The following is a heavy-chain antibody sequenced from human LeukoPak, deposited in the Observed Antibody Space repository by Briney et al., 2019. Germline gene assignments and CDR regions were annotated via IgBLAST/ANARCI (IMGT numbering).Heavy chain of an antibody. V-gene: IGHV4-59*11. Sequence: SETLSLTCAVSADSFSSHHWTWIRQPPGKGLEWIGYISYIGYTNYNPSLKSRVTISIDTSKNQFSLKLSSVTAADTAVYYCARDLVTVTKGFDIWGQGTMVSVSS. J-gene: IGHJ3*02. CDR3: ARDLVTVTKGFDI. CDR2: ISYIGYT. D-gene: IGHD4-17*01. CDR1: ADSFSSHH.